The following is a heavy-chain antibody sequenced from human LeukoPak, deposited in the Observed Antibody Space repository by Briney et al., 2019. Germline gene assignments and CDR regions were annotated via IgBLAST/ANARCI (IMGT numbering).Heavy chain of an antibody. J-gene: IGHJ4*02. D-gene: IGHD1-1*01. CDR1: GFTFSSYW. CDR3: ARDGLAGQLMEDYFDY. Sequence: GGSLRLSCAASGFTFSSYWMSWVRQAPGKGLEWVANIKQDGSEKYYVDSVKGRFTISRDNAKNSLYLQMNSLRAEDTAVYYCARDGLAGQLMEDYFDYWGQGTLVTVSS. V-gene: IGHV3-7*01. CDR2: IKQDGSEK.